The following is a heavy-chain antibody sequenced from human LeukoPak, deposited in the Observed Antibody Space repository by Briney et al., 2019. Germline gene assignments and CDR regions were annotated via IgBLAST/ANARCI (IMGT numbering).Heavy chain of an antibody. D-gene: IGHD1-26*01. CDR2: IYYSGST. J-gene: IGHJ4*02. Sequence: SETLSLTCAVSGYSISSGYYWGWIRQHPGKGLEWIGYIYYSGSTYYNPSLKSRVTISVDTSKNQFSLKLSSVTAADTAVYYCARQYSGSYYFDYWGQGTLVTVSS. CDR3: ARQYSGSYYFDY. CDR1: GYSISSGYY. V-gene: IGHV4-31*11.